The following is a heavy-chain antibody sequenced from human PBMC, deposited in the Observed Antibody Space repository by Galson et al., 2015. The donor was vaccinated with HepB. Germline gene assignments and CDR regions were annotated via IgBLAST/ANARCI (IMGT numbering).Heavy chain of an antibody. CDR2: ISDSGDTT. CDR1: GFSFFDYA. V-gene: IGHV3-23*01. CDR3: AKELFSLREYKVGEIVPSEQDGIDV. D-gene: IGHD1/OR15-1a*01. J-gene: IGHJ6*02. Sequence: SLRLSCATSGFSFFDYAMSWVRQAPGKGLEWVSVISDSGDTTNYADSVKGRFIISRDNSKNILYLQMNSLRDEDTAVYYCAKELFSLREYKVGEIVPSEQDGIDVWGQGTTVTVSS.